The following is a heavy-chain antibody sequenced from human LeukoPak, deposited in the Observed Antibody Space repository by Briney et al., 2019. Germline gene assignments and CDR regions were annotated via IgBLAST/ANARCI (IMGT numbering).Heavy chain of an antibody. D-gene: IGHD2-15*01. CDR2: ISGYNGNT. CDR1: GYILTSYG. J-gene: IGHJ4*02. V-gene: IGHV1-18*01. Sequence: ASVKVSCKASGYILTSYGISWVRQAPGQGLEWMGWISGYNGNTYSTQKLQGRVTMATDTSTFTPYMELRSLTSDDTAIYYCARDCSGGSCHFGYWGQGTLVTVSS. CDR3: ARDCSGGSCHFGY.